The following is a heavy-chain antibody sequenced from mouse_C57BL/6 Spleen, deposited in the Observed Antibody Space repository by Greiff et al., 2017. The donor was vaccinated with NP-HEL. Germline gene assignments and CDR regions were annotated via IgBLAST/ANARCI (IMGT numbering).Heavy chain of an antibody. V-gene: IGHV6-3*01. CDR3: TPYYYGSRVGY. J-gene: IGHJ2*01. D-gene: IGHD1-1*01. Sequence: EVKLMESGGGLVQPGGSMKLSCVASGFTFSNYWMNWVRQSPEKGLEWVAQIRLKSDNYATHYAESVKGRFTISRDDSKSSVYLQMNNLRAEDTGIYYCTPYYYGSRVGYWGQGTTLTVSS. CDR2: IRLKSDNYAT. CDR1: GFTFSNYW.